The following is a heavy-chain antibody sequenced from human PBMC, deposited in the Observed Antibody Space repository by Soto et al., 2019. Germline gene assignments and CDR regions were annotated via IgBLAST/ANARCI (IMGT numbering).Heavy chain of an antibody. CDR2: IWYDGSNK. CDR1: GFTFSSYG. Sequence: GGSLRLSCAASGFTFSSYGMHWVRQAPGKGLEWVAVIWYDGSNKYYADSVKGRFTISRDNSKNTLYLQMNSLRAEDTAVYYCARPIAAAGIFFYGMDVWGQGTTVTVSS. CDR3: ARPIAAAGIFFYGMDV. J-gene: IGHJ6*02. D-gene: IGHD6-13*01. V-gene: IGHV3-33*01.